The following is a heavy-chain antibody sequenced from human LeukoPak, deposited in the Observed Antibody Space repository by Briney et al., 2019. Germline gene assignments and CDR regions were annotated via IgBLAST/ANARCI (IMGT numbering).Heavy chain of an antibody. CDR1: GVSFSGYY. J-gene: IGHJ4*02. CDR2: INHSGSN. V-gene: IGHV4-34*01. Sequence: SETLSLTCAVWGVSFSGYYWSWIRQPPGKGLEWVGEINHSGSNNYNPSLKSRVTISVATSKNQFPLKLRSVTAADTAVYYCARGGGNCSGGSCPGPFDYWRQGTLL. D-gene: IGHD2-15*01. CDR3: ARGGGNCSGGSCPGPFDY.